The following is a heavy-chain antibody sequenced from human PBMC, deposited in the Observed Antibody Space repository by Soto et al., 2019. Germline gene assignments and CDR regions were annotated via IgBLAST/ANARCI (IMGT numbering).Heavy chain of an antibody. CDR2: IYSGGSI. V-gene: IGHV4-39*01. CDR1: GGSISTTSNY. J-gene: IGHJ4*02. CDR3: ARHNTGYASTWLFDY. D-gene: IGHD2-2*01. Sequence: QLQLRESGPGLVKPSETLSLSCNVSGGSISTTSNYWGWIRQPPGKGLQWIGSIYSGGSIFYNPSPKSRVTISVDTSKNQFSLTLTSVTAADTAVYFCARHNTGYASTWLFDYWGQGTLVTVSS.